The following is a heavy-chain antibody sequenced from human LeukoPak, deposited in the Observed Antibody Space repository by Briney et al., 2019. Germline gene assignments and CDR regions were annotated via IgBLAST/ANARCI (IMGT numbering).Heavy chain of an antibody. V-gene: IGHV3-74*01. CDR3: ARNGESLTWFGESRSPLDY. D-gene: IGHD3-10*01. Sequence: GGSLRLSCAASGFTFSRYWMHWVRQAPGKGLVWVSRINSDGSSTSYADSVKGRFTISRDNAKNTLYLQMNSLRAEDTAVYYCARNGESLTWFGESRSPLDYWGQGTLVTVSS. J-gene: IGHJ4*02. CDR1: GFTFSRYW. CDR2: INSDGSST.